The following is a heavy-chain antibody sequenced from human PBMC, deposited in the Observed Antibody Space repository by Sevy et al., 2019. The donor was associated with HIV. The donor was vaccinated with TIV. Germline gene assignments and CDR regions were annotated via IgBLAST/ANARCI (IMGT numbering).Heavy chain of an antibody. D-gene: IGHD3-22*01. CDR1: GGSISSYY. Sequence: SETLSLTCTVSGGSISSYYWSWIRQPPGKGLEWIGYIYYSGSTNYNPSLKSRVTISVDTSKNQFSPKLSSVTAADTAVYYCARAYYDSSGLFDYWGQGTLVTVSS. J-gene: IGHJ4*02. V-gene: IGHV4-59*01. CDR3: ARAYYDSSGLFDY. CDR2: IYYSGST.